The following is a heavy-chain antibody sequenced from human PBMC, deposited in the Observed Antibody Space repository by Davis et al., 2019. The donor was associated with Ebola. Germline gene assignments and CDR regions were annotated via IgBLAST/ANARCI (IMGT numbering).Heavy chain of an antibody. V-gene: IGHV1-18*01. D-gene: IGHD2-2*01. CDR2: ISAYNGNT. J-gene: IGHJ6*03. CDR3: ARGLYCSSTSCFYYYYYMDV. CDR1: GYTFTSYG. Sequence: ASVKVSCKASGYTFTSYGISWVRQAPGQGLEWMGWISAYNGNTNYAQKLQGRVTMTTDTSTSTAYMELRSLRSDDTAVYYCARGLYCSSTSCFYYYYYMDVWGKGTTVTVSS.